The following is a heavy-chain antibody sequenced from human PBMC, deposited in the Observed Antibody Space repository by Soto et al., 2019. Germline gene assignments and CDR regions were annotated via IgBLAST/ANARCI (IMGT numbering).Heavy chain of an antibody. J-gene: IGHJ5*02. D-gene: IGHD3-10*01. CDR2: IYYSGST. CDR1: GGSISSGGYY. CDR3: ARTISGSPAWFDP. V-gene: IGHV4-31*03. Sequence: SETLSLTCTVSGGSISSGGYYWSWIRQHPGKGLEWIGYIYYSGSTYYNPSLKSRVTISVDTSRNQFSLKLSSVTAADTAVYYCARTISGSPAWFDPWGQGTLVTVSS.